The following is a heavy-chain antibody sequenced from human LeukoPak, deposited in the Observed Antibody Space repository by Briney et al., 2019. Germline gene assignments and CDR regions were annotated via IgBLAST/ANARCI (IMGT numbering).Heavy chain of an antibody. CDR1: GVCFSNYW. D-gene: IGHD5-24*01. J-gene: IGHJ6*03. CDR2: ITSDGTGA. V-gene: IGHV3-74*01. Sequence: GGAPRHFSAAAGVCFSNYWRLAVGGLLQKGLQGVSRITSDGTGATYAASVDGRFTISRDNAERTLYLQMNSLRAEDTATYYCARDRDGPDCYMDVWGKGTTVTVSS. CDR3: ARDRDGPDCYMDV.